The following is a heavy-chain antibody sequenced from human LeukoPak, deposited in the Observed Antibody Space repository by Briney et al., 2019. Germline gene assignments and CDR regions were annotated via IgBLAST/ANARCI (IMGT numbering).Heavy chain of an antibody. CDR1: GFTFDDYA. CDR2: INWNGGST. D-gene: IGHD2-21*01. J-gene: IGHJ3*02. V-gene: IGHV3-20*04. Sequence: RPGGSLGLSCAASGFTFDDYAMSWVRQAPGKGLEWVSGINWNGGSTGYVDSVKGRFAISRDNAKNSLYLQMNSLRGEDTALYYCARDAHFGGVFDIWGQGTMVTVSS. CDR3: ARDAHFGGVFDI.